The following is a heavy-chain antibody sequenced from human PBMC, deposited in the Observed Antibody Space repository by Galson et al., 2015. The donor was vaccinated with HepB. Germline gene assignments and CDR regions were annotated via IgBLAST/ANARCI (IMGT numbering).Heavy chain of an antibody. CDR1: GFTFSDYY. CDR2: ISSSSSYT. Sequence: SLRLSCAASGFTFSDYYMSWIRQAPGKGLEWVSYISSSSSYTNYTDSVKGRFTISRDNAKNSLYLQMNSLRAEDTAVYYCARFVDTAMAHDYWGQGTLVTVSS. J-gene: IGHJ4*02. CDR3: ARFVDTAMAHDY. D-gene: IGHD5-18*01. V-gene: IGHV3-11*06.